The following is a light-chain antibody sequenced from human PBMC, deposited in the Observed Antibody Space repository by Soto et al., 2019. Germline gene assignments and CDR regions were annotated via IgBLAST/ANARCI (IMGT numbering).Light chain of an antibody. CDR1: QSTSSW. CDR2: DAS. V-gene: IGKV1-5*01. J-gene: IGKJ2*01. CDR3: QQYGSYPYT. Sequence: DIPMTQSPSTLSASVGDRVTITCRASQSTSSWLAWYQQKPGKAPKLLIYDASTLESGVPSRFSGSGSGTEFTLTISSLQPDDFATFYCQQYGSYPYTFGQGTKLEIK.